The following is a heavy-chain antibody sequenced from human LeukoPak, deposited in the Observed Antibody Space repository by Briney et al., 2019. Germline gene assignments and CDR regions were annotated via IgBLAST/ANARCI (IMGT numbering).Heavy chain of an antibody. CDR2: INPNSGGT. CDR3: ARWLQLDYYYYMDV. J-gene: IGHJ6*03. V-gene: IGHV1-2*02. CDR1: GYTFTSYY. Sequence: ASVKVSCKASGYTFTSYYMHWVRQAPGQGLEWMGWINPNSGGTNYAQKFQGRVTMTRDTSISTAYMELSRLRSDDTAVYYCARWLQLDYYYYMDVWGKGTTVTVSS. D-gene: IGHD5-24*01.